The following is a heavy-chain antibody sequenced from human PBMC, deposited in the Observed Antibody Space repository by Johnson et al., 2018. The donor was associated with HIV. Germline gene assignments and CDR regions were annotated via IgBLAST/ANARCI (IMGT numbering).Heavy chain of an antibody. CDR1: GFTFSSYG. V-gene: IGHV3-30*02. J-gene: IGHJ3*02. Sequence: QVQLVESGGGVVQPGGSLRLSCAASGFTFSSYGMHWVRQAPGKGLEWVAFIRYDGSNKYYADSVKGRFTISRDNSKNTLYLQMNSLRAEDTAVYYCAKEGRYVECAFDIWGQGTMVTVSS. CDR3: AKEGRYVECAFDI. D-gene: IGHD3-3*01. CDR2: IRYDGSNK.